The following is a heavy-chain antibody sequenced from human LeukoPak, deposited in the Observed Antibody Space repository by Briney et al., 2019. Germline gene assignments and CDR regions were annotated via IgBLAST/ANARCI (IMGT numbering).Heavy chain of an antibody. CDR1: GGSISSCSSDYY. CDR3: ARQFGSGLWYFEL. V-gene: IGHV4-39*01. Sequence: SEALSLTCTVSGGSISSCSSDYYWGWIRQPPVKGLDWIGSISDSGRTYYNPSLKSRVTVSVDTSKNQFSLNLSSVTAADTAVYYCARQFGSGLWYFELWGRGTLVTVSS. J-gene: IGHJ2*01. D-gene: IGHD3-10*01. CDR2: ISDSGRT.